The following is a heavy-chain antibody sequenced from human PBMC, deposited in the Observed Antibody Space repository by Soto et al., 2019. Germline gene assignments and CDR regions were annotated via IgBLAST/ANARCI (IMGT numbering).Heavy chain of an antibody. CDR1: GGSISSYY. J-gene: IGHJ5*02. Sequence: SETLSLTCTVSGGSISSYYWSWIRQPPGKGLEWIGEINHSGSTNYNPSLKSRVTISVDTSKNQFSLKLSSVTAADTAVYYCARRGTSTYYDFWSGQNWFDPWGQGTLVTVSS. CDR2: INHSGST. D-gene: IGHD3-3*01. CDR3: ARRGTSTYYDFWSGQNWFDP. V-gene: IGHV4-34*01.